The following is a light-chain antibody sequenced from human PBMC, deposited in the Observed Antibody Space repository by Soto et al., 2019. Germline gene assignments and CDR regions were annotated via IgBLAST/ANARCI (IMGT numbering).Light chain of an antibody. J-gene: IGLJ1*01. Sequence: QSVLTQPPSVSAAPGQKVTISCSGSSSNIGNNYVSWYQQLPATAPKLLIYDNNKRPSGIPDRFSGSKSGTSATLGITGLQTGDDVDYYCGTWDSSLSAYVFGTGTKGTVL. CDR3: GTWDSSLSAYV. CDR2: DNN. V-gene: IGLV1-51*01. CDR1: SSNIGNNY.